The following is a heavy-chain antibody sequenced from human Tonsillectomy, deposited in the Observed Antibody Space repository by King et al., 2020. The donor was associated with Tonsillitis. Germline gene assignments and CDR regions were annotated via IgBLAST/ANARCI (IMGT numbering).Heavy chain of an antibody. J-gene: IGHJ4*02. CDR3: AGAYDCWIGDYRRLGVGYFDL. Sequence: QLQESGPGLVKPSQTLSLTCTVSGGSISSTDYYWSWIRQHPGKDLEWIGYIYYSGSTFYNPSLESRVIISVDTSKNQFSLNLSSVTAADTSVYYCAGAYDCWIGDYRRLGVGYFDLWGQGTRVTVSS. V-gene: IGHV4-31*03. CDR2: IYYSGST. CDR1: GGSISSTDYY. D-gene: IGHD3-3*01.